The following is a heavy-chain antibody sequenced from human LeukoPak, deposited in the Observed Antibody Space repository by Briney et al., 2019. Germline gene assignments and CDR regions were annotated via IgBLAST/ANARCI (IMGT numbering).Heavy chain of an antibody. CDR1: GFTVSSNY. V-gene: IGHV3-53*05. D-gene: IGHD3-10*01. CDR2: IYSGGST. CDR3: ASGLLWFGEAEAFDI. J-gene: IGHJ3*02. Sequence: GGSLRLSCAASGFTVSSNYMSWVRQAPGKGLEWVSVIYSGGSTYYADSVKGRFTISRDNSKNTLYLQMNSLRAEDTAVYYCASGLLWFGEAEAFDIWGQGTMVTVSS.